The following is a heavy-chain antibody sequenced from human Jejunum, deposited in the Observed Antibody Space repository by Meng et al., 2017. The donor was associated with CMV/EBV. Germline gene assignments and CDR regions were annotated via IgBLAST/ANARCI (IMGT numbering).Heavy chain of an antibody. J-gene: IGHJ4*02. V-gene: IGHV1-2*02. CDR1: GDRFTGDY. D-gene: IGHD1-26*01. CDR3: ARQGANAWDLDY. Sequence: KISGDRFTGDYSHWGRQGHGQGLEWMGGINTNSRDTIYAQKSQGRGTRTGDTTINTDYMERTSPTSGDTAGDYCARQGANAWDLDYWGQGTLVTVSS. CDR2: INTNSRDT.